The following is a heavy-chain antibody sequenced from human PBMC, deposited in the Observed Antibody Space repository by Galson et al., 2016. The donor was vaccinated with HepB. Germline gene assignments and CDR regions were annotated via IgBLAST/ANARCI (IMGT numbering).Heavy chain of an antibody. D-gene: IGHD4/OR15-4a*01. CDR1: GFNFRTYG. Sequence: SLRLSCAASGFNFRTYGMHWVRQAPGKGLEWVSGINNGAATTGYAASVKGRFTISRDNSKNTLYLQMNSLRTEDTAVYYCARDDYSGGRGSPDYWGQGTLVTVSS. J-gene: IGHJ4*02. CDR2: INNGAATT. CDR3: ARDDYSGGRGSPDY. V-gene: IGHV3-23*01.